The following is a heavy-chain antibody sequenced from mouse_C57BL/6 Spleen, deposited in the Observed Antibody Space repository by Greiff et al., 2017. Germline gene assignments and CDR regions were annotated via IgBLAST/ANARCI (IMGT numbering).Heavy chain of an antibody. V-gene: IGHV1-69*01. J-gene: IGHJ2*01. CDR3: ARGERDYLDC. CDR1: GYTFTSYW. CDR2: IDPSDSYT. Sequence: QVQLQQPGAELVMPGASVKLSCKASGYTFTSYWMHWVKQRPGQGLEWIGEIDPSDSYTNYNQKFKGKSTLTVDKSSSTAYMQLSSLTSEDSAVYYCARGERDYLDCWGQGTTLTVSS.